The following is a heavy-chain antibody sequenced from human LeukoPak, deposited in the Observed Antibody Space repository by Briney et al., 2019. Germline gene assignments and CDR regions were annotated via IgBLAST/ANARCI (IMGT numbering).Heavy chain of an antibody. D-gene: IGHD3-3*01. CDR3: ARDRFKYNWFDP. V-gene: IGHV1-2*02. J-gene: IGHJ5*02. CDR2: INPNSGGT. Sequence: GASVKVSCKASGYTFTGYYMHWVRQAPGQGVEWRGWINPNSGGTNYAQKFQGRVTMTRDTSISTAYMELSRLRSEDTAVYYCARDRFKYNWFDPWGQGTLVTVSS. CDR1: GYTFTGYY.